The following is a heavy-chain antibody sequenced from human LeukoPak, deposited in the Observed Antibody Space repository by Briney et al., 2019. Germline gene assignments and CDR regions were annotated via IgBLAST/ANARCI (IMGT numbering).Heavy chain of an antibody. CDR1: GGSISDYY. J-gene: IGHJ4*02. Sequence: PSETLSLTCTVSGGSISDYYWSWIRQPPGKGLEWIGSIYYSGSTYYNPSLKSRVTISVDTSKNQFSLKLSSVTAADTAVYYCARQIAVAGWGAFDYWGQGTLATVSS. CDR2: IYYSGST. V-gene: IGHV4-39*01. CDR3: ARQIAVAGWGAFDY. D-gene: IGHD6-19*01.